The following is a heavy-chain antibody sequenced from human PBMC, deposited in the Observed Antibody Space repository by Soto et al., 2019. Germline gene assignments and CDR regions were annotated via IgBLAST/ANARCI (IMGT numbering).Heavy chain of an antibody. Sequence: ASVKVSCKASGYTFTSYGISWVRQAPGQGLEWMGWISTYNGNTNYPQKLQGRVTMTTDTSTSTAYMELRSLRSDDTAVYYCARGITIFGAFHIWGQGTMVTVSS. CDR1: GYTFTSYG. CDR3: ARGITIFGAFHI. CDR2: ISTYNGNT. J-gene: IGHJ3*02. D-gene: IGHD3-3*01. V-gene: IGHV1-18*01.